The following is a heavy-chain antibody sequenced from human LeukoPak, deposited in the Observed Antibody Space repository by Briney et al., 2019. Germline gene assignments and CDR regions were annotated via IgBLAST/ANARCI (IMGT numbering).Heavy chain of an antibody. Sequence: SETLSLTCAVYGGSFSGYYWSWIRQPPGKGLEWIGEINHSGSTNYNPSLKSRVTISVDTSKNQFSLKLSSVTAADTAVYYCARGRGSSSWYVAFDYWGQGTLVTVSS. CDR1: GGSFSGYY. V-gene: IGHV4-34*01. CDR2: INHSGST. D-gene: IGHD6-13*01. J-gene: IGHJ4*02. CDR3: ARGRGSSSWYVAFDY.